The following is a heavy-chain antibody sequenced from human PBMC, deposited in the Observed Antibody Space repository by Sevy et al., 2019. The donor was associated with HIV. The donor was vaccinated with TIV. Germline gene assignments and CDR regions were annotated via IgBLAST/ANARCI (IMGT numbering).Heavy chain of an antibody. CDR3: AKVVTMIVVVTNDAFDI. J-gene: IGHJ3*02. Sequence: GGSLRLSCAASGFTFSSYAMSWVRQAPGKGLEWVSAISGSGGSTYYADSVKGRFTISRDNSKNTLYLQMNSLRAEDKAVYYCAKVVTMIVVVTNDAFDIWGQGTMVTVSS. V-gene: IGHV3-23*01. CDR2: ISGSGGST. CDR1: GFTFSSYA. D-gene: IGHD3-22*01.